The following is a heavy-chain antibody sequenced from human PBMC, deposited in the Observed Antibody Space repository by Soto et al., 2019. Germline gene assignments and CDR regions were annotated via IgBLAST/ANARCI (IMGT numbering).Heavy chain of an antibody. CDR3: TRLEVTPASFDY. J-gene: IGHJ4*02. V-gene: IGHV3-73*02. Sequence: EVQLVESGGGLVQPGGSLKLSCAASGFTFSGSAVHWVRQASGKGLEWVGRIRTKANSYATAYAASVKGRFIVSRDDSKNTAYLQMNSLKTEDTAVYYCTRLEVTPASFDYWGQGTLVTVSS. D-gene: IGHD5-18*01. CDR2: IRTKANSYAT. CDR1: GFTFSGSA.